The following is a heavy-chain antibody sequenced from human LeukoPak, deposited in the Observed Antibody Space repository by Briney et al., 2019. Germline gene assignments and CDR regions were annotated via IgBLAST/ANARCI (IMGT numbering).Heavy chain of an antibody. CDR2: MNPNSGNT. CDR3: ATRNCSSTSCFDDAFDI. D-gene: IGHD2-2*01. CDR1: GYTFTSYD. V-gene: IGHV1-8*01. J-gene: IGHJ3*02. Sequence: GASVKVSCKASGYTFTSYDINWVRQATGQGLEWMGWMNPNSGNTGYAQKFQGRVTMTRNTSISTAYMELSSLRSEDTAVYYCATRNCSSTSCFDDAFDIWGQGTMVTVSS.